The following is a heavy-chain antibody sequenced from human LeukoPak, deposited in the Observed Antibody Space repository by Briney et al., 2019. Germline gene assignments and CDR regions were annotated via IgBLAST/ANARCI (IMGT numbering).Heavy chain of an antibody. D-gene: IGHD6-13*01. CDR1: GFTFSGYS. J-gene: IGHJ4*02. CDR2: ISTTSAYI. Sequence: GGSLRLSCAASGFTFSGYSMNWVRQAPGKGLECVSSISTTSAYIYYADSVKGRLTTSRDNAKSSLYLEMNSLRAEDTAVYYCARDGAAAAGRYFDYWGQGTLVTVSS. V-gene: IGHV3-21*01. CDR3: ARDGAAAAGRYFDY.